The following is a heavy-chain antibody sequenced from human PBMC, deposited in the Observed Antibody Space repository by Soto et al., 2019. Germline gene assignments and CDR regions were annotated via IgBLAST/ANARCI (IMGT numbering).Heavy chain of an antibody. D-gene: IGHD5-12*01. J-gene: IGHJ6*02. V-gene: IGHV1-69*13. CDR3: ARGSFSVEMATIYYYGMDV. Sequence: VASVKVSCKASGGTFSSYAISWVRQAPGQGFEWMGGIIPIFGTANYAQKFQGRVTITADESTSTAYMELSSLRSEDTAVYYCARGSFSVEMATIYYYGMDVWGQGTTVTVSS. CDR1: GGTFSSYA. CDR2: IIPIFGTA.